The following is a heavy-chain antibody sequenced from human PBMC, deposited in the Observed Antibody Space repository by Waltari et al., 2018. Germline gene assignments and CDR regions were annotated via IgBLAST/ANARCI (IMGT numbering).Heavy chain of an antibody. CDR3: TKVRSWGLLEY. Sequence: EVQLVESGGDLVQPGRSLRLSCTASGFTLGDYAMTWVRQVPGKGLGWVALNRSKDYGGTTKYAASVKGRFTISRDESKNIAYLQMNSLETEDTAMYFCTKVRSWGLLEYWGQGTLVTVSS. CDR1: GFTLGDYA. V-gene: IGHV3-49*04. CDR2: NRSKDYGGTT. J-gene: IGHJ4*02. D-gene: IGHD3-16*01.